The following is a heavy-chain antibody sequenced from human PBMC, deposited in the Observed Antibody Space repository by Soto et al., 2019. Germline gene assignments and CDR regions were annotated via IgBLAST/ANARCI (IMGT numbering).Heavy chain of an antibody. Sequence: EVQLVESGGGLVKAGGPLRLFCTASGFTFRNYNMNWVRQAPGKGLEWVSSISTGGAYMFYADSVKGRFTISRDNAQNSLFLQIDSPRAEDTAVYYCARDIASPGGDYFDSWGQGTLVTVSS. CDR2: ISTGGAYM. D-gene: IGHD2-21*01. CDR1: GFTFRNYN. J-gene: IGHJ4*02. CDR3: ARDIASPGGDYFDS. V-gene: IGHV3-21*06.